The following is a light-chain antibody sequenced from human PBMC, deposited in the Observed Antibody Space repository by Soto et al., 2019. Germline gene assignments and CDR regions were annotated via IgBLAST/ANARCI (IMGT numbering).Light chain of an antibody. Sequence: DIVMTQSPDSLAVSLGERATINCKSSQRVLYSSNNKNYLTWYQQKPGQPPKLLLYWASTRESGVPDRSSGSGSGTDFTLTISSLQDEDVAVYSCQQWYDTLPTFVGGTKVEIK. J-gene: IGKJ4*01. CDR2: WAS. CDR1: QRVLYSSNNKNY. CDR3: QQWYDTLPT. V-gene: IGKV4-1*01.